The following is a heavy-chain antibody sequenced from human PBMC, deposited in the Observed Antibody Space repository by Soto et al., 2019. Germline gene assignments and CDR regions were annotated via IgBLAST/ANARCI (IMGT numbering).Heavy chain of an antibody. Sequence: GGSLILSCAASGFTFSSYWMSWVRQAPGKGLEWVANIKQDGSEKYYVDSVKGRFTISRDNAKNSLYLQMNSLRAEDTAVYYCARRPSYYDSSGYSLNDAFDIWGQGTMVTVSS. CDR2: IKQDGSEK. CDR1: GFTFSSYW. CDR3: ARRPSYYDSSGYSLNDAFDI. V-gene: IGHV3-7*01. J-gene: IGHJ3*02. D-gene: IGHD3-22*01.